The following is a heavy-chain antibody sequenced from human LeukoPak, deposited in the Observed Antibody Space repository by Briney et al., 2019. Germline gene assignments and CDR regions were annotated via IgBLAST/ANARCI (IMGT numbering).Heavy chain of an antibody. CDR2: ISGSGGST. V-gene: IGHV3-23*01. Sequence: PGGSLRLSCAASGFTFSSYGMSWVRQAPGKGLEWVSAISGSGGSTYYADSVKGRFTISRDNSKNTLYLQMNSLRAEDTAVYYCARDKDFWSGDYYYYMDVWGKGTTVTVSS. CDR3: ARDKDFWSGDYYYYMDV. D-gene: IGHD3-3*01. J-gene: IGHJ6*03. CDR1: GFTFSSYG.